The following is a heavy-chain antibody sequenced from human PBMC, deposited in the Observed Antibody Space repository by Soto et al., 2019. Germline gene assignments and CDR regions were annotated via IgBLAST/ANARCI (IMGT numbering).Heavy chain of an antibody. D-gene: IGHD3-10*01. Sequence: QVQLVESGGGVVQPGRSLRLSCAASGFTFSSYGMHWVRQAPGKGLEWVAVISYDGSNKYYADSVKGRFTISRDNFQCTLSLQMNSMGAQDTAVYYGVEVVNCAMVWDYDGMDVVGPGTTVTVSS. CDR1: GFTFSSYG. CDR3: VEVVNCAMVWDYDGMDV. V-gene: IGHV3-30*18. J-gene: IGHJ6*02. CDR2: ISYDGSNK.